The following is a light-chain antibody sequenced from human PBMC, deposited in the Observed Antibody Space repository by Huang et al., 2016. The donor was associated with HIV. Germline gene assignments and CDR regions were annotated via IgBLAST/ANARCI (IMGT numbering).Light chain of an antibody. CDR1: QHVGTS. CDR3: QHSDGLSPLT. Sequence: IRMTQSPSSLSASTGDRVTITCRASQHVGTSLAWYQKRPGRAPVLLIYDASTLQRGVPSRFSGSGSRTVFTLTIGCLQVEDAATYYCQHSDGLSPLTFGGGT. J-gene: IGKJ4*01. CDR2: DAS. V-gene: IGKV1-8*01.